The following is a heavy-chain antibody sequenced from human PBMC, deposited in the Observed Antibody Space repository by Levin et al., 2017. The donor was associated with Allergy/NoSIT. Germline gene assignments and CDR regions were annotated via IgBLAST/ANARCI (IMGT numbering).Heavy chain of an antibody. J-gene: IGHJ4*02. CDR1: GFTFSSYG. Sequence: GESLKISCAASGFTFSSYGMHWVRQAPGKGLEWVAVIWYDGSNKYYADSVKGRFTISRDNSKNTLYLQMNSLRAEDTAVYYCARDRDLRPSPPDYWGQGTLVTVSS. CDR3: ARDRDLRPSPPDY. V-gene: IGHV3-33*01. CDR2: IWYDGSNK. D-gene: IGHD3-10*01.